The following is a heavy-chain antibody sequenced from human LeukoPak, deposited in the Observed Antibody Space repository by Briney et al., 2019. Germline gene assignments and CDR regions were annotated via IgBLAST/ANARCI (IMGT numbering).Heavy chain of an antibody. CDR3: AKDLWYYGSEILDY. Sequence: GGSLRLSCAASGNYWMHWVRQVPGKGLVWVSHINSDGSWTNYADSVKGRFTISRDNSKNTLYLQMNSLRAEDTAVYYCAKDLWYYGSEILDYWGQGTLVTVSS. CDR2: INSDGSWT. V-gene: IGHV3-74*01. D-gene: IGHD3-10*01. J-gene: IGHJ4*02. CDR1: GNYW.